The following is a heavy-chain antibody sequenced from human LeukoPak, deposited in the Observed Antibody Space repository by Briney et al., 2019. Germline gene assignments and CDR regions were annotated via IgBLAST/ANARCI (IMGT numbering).Heavy chain of an antibody. J-gene: IGHJ6*04. CDR2: ISSSGSTI. CDR3: AGEDIVVVPAAEPYYYYGMDV. Sequence: GGSLRLSCAASGFTFSSYEMNWVRQAPGKGLEWVSYISSSGSTIYYADSVKGRFTISRDNAKNSLYLQMNSLRAEDTAVYYCAGEDIVVVPAAEPYYYYGMDVWGKGTTVTVSS. CDR1: GFTFSSYE. D-gene: IGHD2-2*01. V-gene: IGHV3-48*03.